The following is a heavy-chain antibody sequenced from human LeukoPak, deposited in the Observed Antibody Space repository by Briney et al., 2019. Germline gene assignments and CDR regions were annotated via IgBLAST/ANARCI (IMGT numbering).Heavy chain of an antibody. V-gene: IGHV3-23*01. Sequence: PGGSLRLSRAASGFTFSSYAVSWVRQAPGKGLEWVSAISGSGGSTYYADSVKGRFTISRDNSKNTLYLQMNSLRAEDTAVYYCAKDCPGPLCDVWGSYRYHWGQGTLDTVSS. D-gene: IGHD3-16*02. CDR2: ISGSGGST. J-gene: IGHJ4*02. CDR3: AKDCPGPLCDVWGSYRYH. CDR1: GFTFSSYA.